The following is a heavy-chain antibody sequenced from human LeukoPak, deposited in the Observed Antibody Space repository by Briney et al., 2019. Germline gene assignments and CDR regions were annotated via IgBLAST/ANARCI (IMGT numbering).Heavy chain of an antibody. CDR3: ARSIVVVTAILPYFDY. J-gene: IGHJ4*02. Sequence: KTGGSLRLSCAASGFTFSDYYMSWIRQAPGKGLEWVSYISSSGSTIYYADSVKGRFTISRDNAKNSLYLQMNSLRAEDTAVYYCARSIVVVTAILPYFDYWGQGTLVTVSS. V-gene: IGHV3-11*01. D-gene: IGHD2-21*02. CDR1: GFTFSDYY. CDR2: ISSSGSTI.